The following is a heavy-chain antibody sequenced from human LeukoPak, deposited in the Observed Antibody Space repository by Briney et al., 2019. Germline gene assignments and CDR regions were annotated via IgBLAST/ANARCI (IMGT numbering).Heavy chain of an antibody. CDR1: GFTFNIYG. Sequence: PGGSLRLSCAASGFTFNIYGMHWVRQAPGKGLEWVAVISKDGSDKYYSDSVKGRFTISRDDSKNTLYLQMNSLRAEDTAAYYCAKVSGIAVAPIDYWGQGTLVTVSS. D-gene: IGHD6-19*01. CDR3: AKVSGIAVAPIDY. V-gene: IGHV3-30*18. CDR2: ISKDGSDK. J-gene: IGHJ4*02.